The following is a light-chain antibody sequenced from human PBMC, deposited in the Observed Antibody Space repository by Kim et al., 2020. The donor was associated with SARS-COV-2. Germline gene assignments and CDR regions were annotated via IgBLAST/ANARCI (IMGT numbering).Light chain of an antibody. CDR3: QQYSDWPPGDT. CDR1: QSVNSY. Sequence: EIVMTQSPATQSVSPGERATLSCRASQSVNSYLAWYQQKPGQAPRLLIYGVSTRATGIPARFSGSGSGTEFTLTISSLQPEDFAVYSCQQYSDWPPGDTFGQGTKLEI. J-gene: IGKJ2*01. CDR2: GVS. V-gene: IGKV3-15*01.